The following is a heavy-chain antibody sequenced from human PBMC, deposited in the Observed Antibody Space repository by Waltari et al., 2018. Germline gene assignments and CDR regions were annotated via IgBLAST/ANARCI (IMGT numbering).Heavy chain of an antibody. CDR1: GGSFSGYY. D-gene: IGHD5-18*01. CDR3: ARVLGYLHDAFDI. Sequence: QVQLQQWGAGLLKPSETLSLTCAVYGGSFSGYYWSWIRQPPGKGLEWIGEINHSGSTNYNPSLKSRVTISVDTSKNQFSLKLSSVTAADTAVYYCARVLGYLHDAFDIWGQGTMVTVSS. J-gene: IGHJ3*02. V-gene: IGHV4-34*01. CDR2: INHSGST.